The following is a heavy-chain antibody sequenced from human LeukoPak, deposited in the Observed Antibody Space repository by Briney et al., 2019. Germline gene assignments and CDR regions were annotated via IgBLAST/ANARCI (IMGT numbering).Heavy chain of an antibody. D-gene: IGHD6-19*01. Sequence: SETLSLTCAVYGGSFSASYWSWIRQPPGKGLEWIGEIIHSGSTNYNPSLKSRVTISVDTSKNQFSLKVNSVTAADTAVYYCARGTVAGTEALGWFDPWGQGTLVTVSS. V-gene: IGHV4-34*01. CDR1: GGSFSASY. CDR2: IIHSGST. CDR3: ARGTVAGTEALGWFDP. J-gene: IGHJ5*02.